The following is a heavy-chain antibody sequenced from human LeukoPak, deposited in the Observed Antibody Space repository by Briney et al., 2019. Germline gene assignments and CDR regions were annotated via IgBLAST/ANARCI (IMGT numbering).Heavy chain of an antibody. J-gene: IGHJ4*02. D-gene: IGHD3-16*02. Sequence: GASVKVSCKVSGHTLTELSIHWVRQAPGKGLERMGFFDLEDGQAMYPQNFQGTISLTEDTSTDTVHMELRSLTSEDTAVYYCARSAVVLPYYFDSWGQGTLVTVSS. CDR2: FDLEDGQA. CDR1: GHTLTELS. V-gene: IGHV1-24*01. CDR3: ARSAVVLPYYFDS.